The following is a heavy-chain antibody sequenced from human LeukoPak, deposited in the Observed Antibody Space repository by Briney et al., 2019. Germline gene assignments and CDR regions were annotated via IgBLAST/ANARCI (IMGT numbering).Heavy chain of an antibody. Sequence: SETLSLTCAVYGGSFSGYYWSWIRQPPGKGQEWIGEINHSGSTNYNPSLKSRVTISVDTSKNQFSLKLSSVTAADTAVYYCARGGGSSSSALDYWGQGTLVTVSS. D-gene: IGHD6-6*01. J-gene: IGHJ4*02. V-gene: IGHV4-34*01. CDR3: ARGGGSSSSALDY. CDR2: INHSGST. CDR1: GGSFSGYY.